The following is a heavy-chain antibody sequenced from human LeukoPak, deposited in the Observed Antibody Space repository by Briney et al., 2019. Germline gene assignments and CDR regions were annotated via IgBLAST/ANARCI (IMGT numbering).Heavy chain of an antibody. CDR1: GFTFSDYY. Sequence: PGGSLRLSCAASGFTFSDYYMSWIRQAPGKGLEWVSYISSSGSTIYYADSVKGRFTISRDNAKNSLYLQMNSLRAEDTAVYYCAKAAGRYFVYDAFDIWGQGTMVTVSS. D-gene: IGHD3-9*01. CDR2: ISSSGSTI. J-gene: IGHJ3*02. V-gene: IGHV3-11*01. CDR3: AKAAGRYFVYDAFDI.